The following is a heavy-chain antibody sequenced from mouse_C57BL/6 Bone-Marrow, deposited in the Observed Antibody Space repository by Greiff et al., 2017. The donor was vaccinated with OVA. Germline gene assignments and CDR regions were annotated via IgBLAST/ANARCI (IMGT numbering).Heavy chain of an antibody. J-gene: IGHJ2*01. CDR2: IDPEDGET. V-gene: IGHV14-2*01. D-gene: IGHD1-1*01. Sequence: EVQLQQSGAELVKPGASVKLSCTASGFNITDYYMHWVKQRPEQGLAWIGRIDPEDGETKYAPKFQGKATITADPSSNTASLQLSSLTSEDTAVYYCASTVVATHYFDYWGQGTTLTVSS. CDR3: ASTVVATHYFDY. CDR1: GFNITDYY.